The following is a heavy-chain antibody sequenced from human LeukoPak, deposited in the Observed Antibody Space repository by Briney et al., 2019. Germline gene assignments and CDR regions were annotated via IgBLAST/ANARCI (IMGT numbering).Heavy chain of an antibody. Sequence: ASVKVSCKASGYTFTSYGISWMRQAPGQGLEWMGWISAYNGNTNYAQKLQGRVTMTTDTSTSTAYMELSSLRSEDTAVYYCARVYYCTSTSCYGPQYYFDFWGQGTLVTVSS. CDR2: ISAYNGNT. CDR3: ARVYYCTSTSCYGPQYYFDF. CDR1: GYTFTSYG. D-gene: IGHD2-2*01. V-gene: IGHV1-18*01. J-gene: IGHJ4*02.